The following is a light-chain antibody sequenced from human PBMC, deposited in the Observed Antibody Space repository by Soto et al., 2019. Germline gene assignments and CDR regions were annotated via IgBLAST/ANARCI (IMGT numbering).Light chain of an antibody. V-gene: IGKV3-11*01. CDR2: DAS. CDR3: QQYGSSPRT. CDR1: QSINNY. Sequence: PGERATLSCRASQSINNYLAWYQQKPGQAPRLLIYDASNRATGIPDRFSGSGSGTDFTLTISSLEPEDFAVYYCQQYGSSPRTFGQGTKVDIK. J-gene: IGKJ1*01.